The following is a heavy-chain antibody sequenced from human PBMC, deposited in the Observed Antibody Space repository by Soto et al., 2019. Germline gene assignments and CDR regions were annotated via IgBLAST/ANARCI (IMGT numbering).Heavy chain of an antibody. CDR3: ARDRVYYGSGSIINPGVYYYYYGMDV. CDR2: IYYSGST. J-gene: IGHJ6*02. CDR1: GGSISSYY. Sequence: SETLSLTCTVSGGSISSYYWSWIRQPPGKGLEWIGYIYYSGSTNYNPSLKSRVTISVDTSKNQFSLKLSSVTAADTAVYYCARDRVYYGSGSIINPGVYYYYYGMDVWGQGTTVTV. D-gene: IGHD3-10*01. V-gene: IGHV4-59*01.